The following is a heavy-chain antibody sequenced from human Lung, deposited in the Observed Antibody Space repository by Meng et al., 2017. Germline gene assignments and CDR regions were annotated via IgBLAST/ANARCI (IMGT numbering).Heavy chain of an antibody. Sequence: QVQLVQSGGEVKKPGASVKVSCKASGYIFTRYGITWVRQAPGQGLEWMGWISGYNGNTNYAQKFQGRVTMTTDTSTSTAYMELRSLRSDDTAVYYCARAEEEYCSGGSCPNFDFWGQGTLVTVSS. CDR2: ISGYNGNT. D-gene: IGHD2-15*01. J-gene: IGHJ4*02. CDR1: GYIFTRYG. CDR3: ARAEEEYCSGGSCPNFDF. V-gene: IGHV1-18*01.